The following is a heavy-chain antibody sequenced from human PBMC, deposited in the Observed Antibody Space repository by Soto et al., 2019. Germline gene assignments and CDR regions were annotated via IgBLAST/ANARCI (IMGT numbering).Heavy chain of an antibody. J-gene: IGHJ4*02. CDR3: ARGVNWGSSGFDY. Sequence: SQTLSLPCAISGDSVSSNSAAWIWIRQSPSRGLEWLGRTYYRSKWYSDYAVSVKSRIIINPDTSKNQFSLQLKSVTPEDTAVYYCARGVNWGSSGFDYWGQGTLVTVSS. CDR1: GDSVSSNSAA. D-gene: IGHD7-27*01. V-gene: IGHV6-1*01. CDR2: TYYRSKWYS.